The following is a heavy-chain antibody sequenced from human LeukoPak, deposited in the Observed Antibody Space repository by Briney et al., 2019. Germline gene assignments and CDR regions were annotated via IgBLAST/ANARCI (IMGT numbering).Heavy chain of an antibody. J-gene: IGHJ6*04. CDR1: GFTFSNYW. V-gene: IGHV3-7*01. Sequence: PGGSMRLSRVFSGFTFSNYWMKWVRQAPGKGLEWVASINEDGSGKYSMDSVKDRVTISRDNAKNSLDLQINSLTVEDTAIYYCVRDDGDVWGKGTTVTVSP. CDR2: INEDGSGK. CDR3: VRDDGDV.